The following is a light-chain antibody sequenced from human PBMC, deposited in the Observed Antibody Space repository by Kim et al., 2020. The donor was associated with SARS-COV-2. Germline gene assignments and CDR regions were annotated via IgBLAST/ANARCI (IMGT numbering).Light chain of an antibody. CDR1: SSDVGGYNY. J-gene: IGLJ3*02. CDR2: DVN. Sequence: QSALTQPASVSGSPGQSITISCTGTSSDVGGYNYVSWYQQHPGKAPKLMIYDVNSRPSGVSNRFSGSKSGNTASLTISGLQAEDEADYYCSSFSNSNFALFGGGTKLTVL. V-gene: IGLV2-14*03. CDR3: SSFSNSNFAL.